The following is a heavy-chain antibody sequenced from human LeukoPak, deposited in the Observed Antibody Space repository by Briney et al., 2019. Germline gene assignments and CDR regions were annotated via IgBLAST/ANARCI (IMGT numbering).Heavy chain of an antibody. CDR2: ISYNSAYI. J-gene: IGHJ4*02. CDR3: VKGAYWRNLVYYYYLDF. V-gene: IGHV3-9*01. D-gene: IGHD2-21*01. CDR1: GFTFGDYA. Sequence: GGSLRLSCAASGFTFGDYAMHWVRQVPGKGLEWVSGISYNSAYIDYADSVKGRFNISRDNARNSLDLHMNGLRPEDTALYYCVKGAYWRNLVYYYYLDFWGQGSLVTVSS.